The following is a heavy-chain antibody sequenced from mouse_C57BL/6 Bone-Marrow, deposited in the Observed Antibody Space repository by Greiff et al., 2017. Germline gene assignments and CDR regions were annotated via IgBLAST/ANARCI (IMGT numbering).Heavy chain of an antibody. Sequence: QVQLQQPGAELVKPGASVKLSCKASGYTFTSYWMHWVKQRPGRGLEWIGRSDPNSGGTKYNEKFKSKATLTVDKPSSAAYMQLSSLTSEDSAVYYCAREEVWGDYFDYWGQGTTLTVSS. V-gene: IGHV1-72*01. CDR1: GYTFTSYW. CDR2: SDPNSGGT. J-gene: IGHJ2*01. CDR3: AREEVWGDYFDY. D-gene: IGHD2-10*02.